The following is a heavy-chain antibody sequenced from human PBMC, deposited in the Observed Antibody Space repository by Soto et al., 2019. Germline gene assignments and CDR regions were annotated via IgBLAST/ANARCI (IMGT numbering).Heavy chain of an antibody. Sequence: GSLRLSCAASGFTFSSYAMSWVRQAPGKGLEWVSAISGSGGSTYYADSVKGRFTISRDNSKSTLYLQMNNLEVEDTAVYYCVMDTHIPAGFDHWGQGTLVTVSS. D-gene: IGHD5-18*01. CDR2: ISGSGGST. CDR1: GFTFSSYA. V-gene: IGHV3-23*01. J-gene: IGHJ4*02. CDR3: VMDTHIPAGFDH.